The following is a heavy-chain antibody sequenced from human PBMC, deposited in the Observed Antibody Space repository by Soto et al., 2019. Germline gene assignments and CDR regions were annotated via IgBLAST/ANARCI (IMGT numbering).Heavy chain of an antibody. V-gene: IGHV4-34*01. Sequence: PSETLSLTCAVYGGSFSGYYWSWIRQPPGKGLEWIGEINHSGSTNYNPSLKSRVTISVDTSKNQFSLKLSSVTAADTAVYYCARGQAVVVPAVPKVAFDPWGQGTLVTVSS. CDR3: ARGQAVVVPAVPKVAFDP. J-gene: IGHJ5*02. CDR1: GGSFSGYY. CDR2: INHSGST. D-gene: IGHD2-2*01.